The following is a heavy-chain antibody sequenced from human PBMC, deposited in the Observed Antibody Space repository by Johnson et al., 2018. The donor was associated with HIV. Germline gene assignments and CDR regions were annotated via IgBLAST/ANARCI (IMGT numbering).Heavy chain of an antibody. D-gene: IGHD3-22*01. CDR1: PFTFRSYA. V-gene: IGHV3-9*01. CDR3: AKETRDSRSAFDI. J-gene: IGHJ3*02. Sequence: QLVESGGGLVQPGGSLRLSCGASPFTFRSYAMNWVRQAPVKGLKWVSVISWNSGSIGYADSVKGRFTISRDNAKNSLYLQMNSLRAEDTAVYYCAKETRDSRSAFDIWGQGTMVTVSS. CDR2: ISWNSGSI.